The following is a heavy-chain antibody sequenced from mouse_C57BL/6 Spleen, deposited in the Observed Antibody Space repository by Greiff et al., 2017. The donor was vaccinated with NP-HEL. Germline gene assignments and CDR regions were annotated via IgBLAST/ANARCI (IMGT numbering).Heavy chain of an antibody. J-gene: IGHJ4*01. CDR2: ISSGSITI. CDR3: VGGDAMDY. V-gene: IGHV5-17*01. Sequence: EVMLMESGGGLVKPGGSLKLSCAASGFTFSDYGMHWVRQAPEKGLEWVAYISSGSITIYYTDTVKGRFTISRDNAKNTLFLQMTSLRSEDTAMYYCVGGDAMDYWGQGTSVTVSS. CDR1: GFTFSDYG.